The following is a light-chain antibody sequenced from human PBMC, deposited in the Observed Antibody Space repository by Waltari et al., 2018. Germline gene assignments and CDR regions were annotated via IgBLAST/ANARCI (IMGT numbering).Light chain of an antibody. CDR3: CSHAGSETYVV. V-gene: IGLV2-23*02. J-gene: IGLJ2*01. Sequence: QSALTQPASVAGSPGQSITISCTGTGSDTGASNLVSCYQQHPGTAPKLMIYEVTKRPSGVSIRFSGSKSGNTAALTISGLQAEDEGDYFCCSHAGSETYVVFGGGTKLTVL. CDR2: EVT. CDR1: GSDTGASNL.